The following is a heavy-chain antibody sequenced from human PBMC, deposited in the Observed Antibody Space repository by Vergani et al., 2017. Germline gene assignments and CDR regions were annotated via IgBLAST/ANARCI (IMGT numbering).Heavy chain of an antibody. Sequence: EVQLVESGGGLVQPGGSLRLSCAASGFTFSSYEMNWVRQAPGKGLEWVSYISSSGSTIYYADSVKGRFTISRDNAKNSLYLQMNSLRAEDTAVYYCARDQGYQLLILGYYGMDVWGQGTTVTVSS. J-gene: IGHJ6*02. CDR3: ARDQGYQLLILGYYGMDV. D-gene: IGHD2-2*01. CDR1: GFTFSSYE. V-gene: IGHV3-48*03. CDR2: ISSSGSTI.